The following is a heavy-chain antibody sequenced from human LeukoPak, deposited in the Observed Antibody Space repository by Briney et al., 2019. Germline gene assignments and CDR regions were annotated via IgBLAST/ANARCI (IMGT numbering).Heavy chain of an antibody. Sequence: GGSLRLSCAASGFSFSNYGMHWVRQAPGKGLEWVAVIWYDGSNKYYADSVKGRFTISRDNSKNTLYLQMSSLRAEDTAVYYCAKELEGYIYGPVDYWGQGTLVTVSS. CDR2: IWYDGSNK. D-gene: IGHD5-18*01. V-gene: IGHV3-30*02. CDR1: GFSFSNYG. CDR3: AKELEGYIYGPVDY. J-gene: IGHJ4*02.